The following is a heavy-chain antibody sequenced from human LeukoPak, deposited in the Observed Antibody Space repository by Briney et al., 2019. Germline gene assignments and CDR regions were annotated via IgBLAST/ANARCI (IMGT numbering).Heavy chain of an antibody. CDR3: ATLPPRGYSYGYFDY. Sequence: GGSLRLSCAASGFTFSSYAMSWVRQAPGKGLEWVSAISGSGGSTYYADSVKGRFTISRDNSKNTLYLQMNSLRAEDTAVYYCATLPPRGYSYGYFDYWGQGTLVTVSS. CDR2: ISGSGGST. D-gene: IGHD5-18*01. CDR1: GFTFSSYA. J-gene: IGHJ4*02. V-gene: IGHV3-23*01.